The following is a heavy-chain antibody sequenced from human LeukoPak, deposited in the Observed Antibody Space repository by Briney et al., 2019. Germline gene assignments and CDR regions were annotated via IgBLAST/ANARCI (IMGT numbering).Heavy chain of an antibody. V-gene: IGHV2-5*02. CDR3: ARVVRGVITFDY. CDR2: IYWDDDK. D-gene: IGHD3-10*01. J-gene: IGHJ4*02. CDR1: GFSLSTSGVG. Sequence: SGPTLVKPTQTLTLTCTFSGFSLSTSGVGVGWIRQPPGEALEWLALIYWDDDKRYSPSLKSRLTITKDTSKNQVVLTMTNMDPVDTATYYCARVVRGVITFDYWGQGTLVTVSS.